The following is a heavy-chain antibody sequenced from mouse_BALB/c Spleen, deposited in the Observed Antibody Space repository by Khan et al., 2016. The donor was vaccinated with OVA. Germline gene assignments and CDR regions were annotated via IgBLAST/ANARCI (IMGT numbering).Heavy chain of an antibody. J-gene: IGHJ3*01. CDR2: INPSTGYT. CDR1: GYTFTSYW. D-gene: IGHD1-1*01. V-gene: IGHV1-7*01. CDR3: ANHGSSSAWFTY. Sequence: QVQLKESGAELAKPGASVKMSCKASGYTFTSYWMHWVKQRPGQGLEWIGYINPSTGYTEYNQRFKDKATLTADTSSSTAYMQLSSLTSEDSAVYYCANHGSSSAWFTYWGQGTLVTVSA.